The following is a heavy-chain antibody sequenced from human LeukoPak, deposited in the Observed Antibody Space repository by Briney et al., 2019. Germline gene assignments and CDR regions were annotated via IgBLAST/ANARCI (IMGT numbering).Heavy chain of an antibody. Sequence: SGPPLVKPTQTLTLTCTLSGFSLTTTEVGVGWIRQPPGKALEWLALIHGDDDERYSPSLKNRITITKDTSKSQVVLTMTNMDPADTATYFCAHSLPIVAVISDGSYFDSWGQGLPVTVSS. CDR3: AHSLPIVAVISDGSYFDS. J-gene: IGHJ4*02. CDR2: IHGDDDE. D-gene: IGHD3-16*02. CDR1: GFSLTTTEVG. V-gene: IGHV2-5*02.